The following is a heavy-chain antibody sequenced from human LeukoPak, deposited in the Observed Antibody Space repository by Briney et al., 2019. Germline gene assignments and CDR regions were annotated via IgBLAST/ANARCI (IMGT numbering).Heavy chain of an antibody. CDR3: ARDSVGYSSGWYPFDY. CDR2: ISAYNGNT. Sequence: ASVKVSCKASGYTFTSYGISWVRQAPGQGLEWMGWISAYNGNTNYAQKLQGRVTMTTDTSTSTAYMELWSLRSDDTAVYYCARDSVGYSSGWYPFDYWGQGTLVTVSS. D-gene: IGHD6-19*01. J-gene: IGHJ4*02. V-gene: IGHV1-18*01. CDR1: GYTFTSYG.